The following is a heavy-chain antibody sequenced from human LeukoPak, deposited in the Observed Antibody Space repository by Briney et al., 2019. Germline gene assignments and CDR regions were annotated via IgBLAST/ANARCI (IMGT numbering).Heavy chain of an antibody. CDR2: INHSGST. CDR1: GGSFSGYY. V-gene: IGHV4-34*01. D-gene: IGHD6-19*01. J-gene: IGHJ3*02. Sequence: SSETLSLTCAVYGGSFSGYYWSWIRQPPGKGLEWIGEINHSGSTNYNPSLKSRVTISVDTSKNQFSLKLSSVTAADTAVYYCARGISRQWLVLRWASDAFDIWGQGTMVTVSS. CDR3: ARGISRQWLVLRWASDAFDI.